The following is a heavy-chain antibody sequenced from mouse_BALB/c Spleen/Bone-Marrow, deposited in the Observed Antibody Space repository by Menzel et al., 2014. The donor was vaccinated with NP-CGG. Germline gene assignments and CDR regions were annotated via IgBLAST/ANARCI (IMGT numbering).Heavy chain of an antibody. CDR2: IDPSDSET. CDR3: ASPSDGNPFAY. D-gene: IGHD2-1*01. V-gene: IGHV1S127*01. CDR1: GYSFTSYW. Sequence: QVQLQQSGPQLVRPGASVKISCKASGYSFTSYWMHWVKQRPGQGLEWIGMIDPSDSETRLNQKFKDKATLTVDKSSSTAYMQHSSPTSEDSAVYYCASPSDGNPFAYWGQGTLVTVSA. J-gene: IGHJ3*01.